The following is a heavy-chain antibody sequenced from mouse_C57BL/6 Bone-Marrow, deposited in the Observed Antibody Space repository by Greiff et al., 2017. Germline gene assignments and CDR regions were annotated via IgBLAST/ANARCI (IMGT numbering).Heavy chain of an antibody. V-gene: IGHV1-81*01. Sequence: VKLVESGAELARPGASVKLSCKASGYTFTSSGISWVKQRTGQGLEWIGEIYPRSGNTYYNEKFKGKATLTADKSSRTAYMELRSLTTEDSAVYFCARLLYYFDYWGQGTTLTVSS. CDR2: IYPRSGNT. CDR3: ARLLYYFDY. CDR1: GYTFTSSG. J-gene: IGHJ2*01.